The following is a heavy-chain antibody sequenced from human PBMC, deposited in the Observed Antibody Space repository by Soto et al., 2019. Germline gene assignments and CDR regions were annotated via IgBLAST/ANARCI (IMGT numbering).Heavy chain of an antibody. V-gene: IGHV4-39*01. CDR2: TFYNGNA. J-gene: IGHJ4*02. CDR3: ARHFVAVVIKGWGY. D-gene: IGHD3-22*01. CDR1: GASLDRSNYY. Sequence: PSETLSLTCNVSGASLDRSNYYWDWIRQPPGKGLEWIGTTFYNGNAYYNPSLRSRVTMSVDTSKNQFSLKLMSVTAADTAVYYCARHFVAVVIKGWGYWGQGTLVTV.